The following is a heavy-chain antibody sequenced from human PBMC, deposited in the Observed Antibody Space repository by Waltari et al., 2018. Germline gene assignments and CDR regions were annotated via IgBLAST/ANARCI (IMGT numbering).Heavy chain of an antibody. D-gene: IGHD1-26*01. CDR2: IKQDGSEK. V-gene: IGHV3-7*01. Sequence: EVQLVESGGDLVEPGGALRLSCAASGCAFSPYWMVWVRQEPGKGWEWVANIKQDGSEKLYVDSAKGRFTISRDNARNSLYLQMNSLRGEDTAVYYCARVSWDTITRKGIDYWGLGTLVIVSS. J-gene: IGHJ4*02. CDR1: GCAFSPYW. CDR3: ARVSWDTITRKGIDY.